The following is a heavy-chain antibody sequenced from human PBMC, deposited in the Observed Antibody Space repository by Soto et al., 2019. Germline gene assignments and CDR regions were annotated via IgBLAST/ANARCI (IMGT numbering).Heavy chain of an antibody. D-gene: IGHD4-17*01. Sequence: XSVKVSCKASRYPFTSFAITWVRQATGQGLEWMGWISADSGDTDYAQKFQGRASMTVDTSATIAYMELRSLRSDDTALYYCAVPYYSDHHNYYGMDVWGQGTTVTVSS. CDR3: AVPYYSDHHNYYGMDV. V-gene: IGHV1-18*01. J-gene: IGHJ6*02. CDR2: ISADSGDT. CDR1: RYPFTSFA.